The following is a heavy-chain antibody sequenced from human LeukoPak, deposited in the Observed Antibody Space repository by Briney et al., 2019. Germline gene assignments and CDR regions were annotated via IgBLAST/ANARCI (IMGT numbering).Heavy chain of an antibody. CDR3: ARDYDILIVYYNTFDY. CDR1: GYTFTSYG. Sequence: ASVRVSCKASGYTFTSYGISWVRETPGQGLECMGWISAYNGNTNYAQKLQGRVTMTTDTSTSRAYMELRSMRSDDTAVYYCARDYDILIVYYNTFDYWGQGTLVT. J-gene: IGHJ4*02. D-gene: IGHD3-9*01. V-gene: IGHV1-18*01. CDR2: ISAYNGNT.